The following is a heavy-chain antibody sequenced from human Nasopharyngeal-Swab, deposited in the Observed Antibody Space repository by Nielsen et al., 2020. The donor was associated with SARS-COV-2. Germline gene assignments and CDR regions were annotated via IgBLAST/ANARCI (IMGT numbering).Heavy chain of an antibody. J-gene: IGHJ4*02. V-gene: IGHV1-69*06. CDR3: ARDRATNYFDY. Sequence: WVRQAPGQGLGWMGGIIPIFGTANYAQKFQGRVTITADKSTSTAYMELSSLRSEDTAVYYCARDRATNYFDYWGQGTLVTVSS. CDR2: IIPIFGTA.